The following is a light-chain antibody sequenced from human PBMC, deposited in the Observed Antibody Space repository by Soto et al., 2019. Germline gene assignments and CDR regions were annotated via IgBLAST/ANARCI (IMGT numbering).Light chain of an antibody. CDR3: QQRSNWPST. CDR2: DAS. J-gene: IGKJ4*01. CDR1: QSVSSY. Sequence: EIVLTQSPATLSLSPGERAALSCRASQSVSSYLAWYQQKPGQAPRLLIYDASKRAPGIPARFTGSGSGTDFTLTIGSLEPEDFAVYFCQQRSNWPSTFGGGTKVEI. V-gene: IGKV3-11*01.